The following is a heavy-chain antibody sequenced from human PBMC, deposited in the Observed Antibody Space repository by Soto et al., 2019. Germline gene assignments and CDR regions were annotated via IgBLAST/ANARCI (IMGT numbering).Heavy chain of an antibody. CDR2: ISWNSART. D-gene: IGHD3-22*01. CDR3: AKGVTGGDYYDRSGLLSAFDS. J-gene: IGHJ4*02. CDR1: GFTFDDYA. Sequence: EVQLVESGGGLVQPGRSLRLSCAASGFTFDDYAMHWVRQVPGEGLEWVSGISWNSARTGYADSVKGRFTISRDNAKNSLYLQMDSLRVEDTAVYHCAKGVTGGDYYDRSGLLSAFDSWGQGTQGTVSS. V-gene: IGHV3-9*01.